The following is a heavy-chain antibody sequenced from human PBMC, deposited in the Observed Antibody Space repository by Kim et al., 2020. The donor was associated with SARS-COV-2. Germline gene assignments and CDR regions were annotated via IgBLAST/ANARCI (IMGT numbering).Heavy chain of an antibody. CDR2: GSNK. V-gene: IGHV3-33*01. Sequence: GSNKYYADSVKGRFTISRDNSKNTLYLQMNSLRAEDTAVYYCASGDHIMYWGQGTLVTVSS. J-gene: IGHJ4*02. CDR3: ASGDHIMY. D-gene: IGHD3-10*01.